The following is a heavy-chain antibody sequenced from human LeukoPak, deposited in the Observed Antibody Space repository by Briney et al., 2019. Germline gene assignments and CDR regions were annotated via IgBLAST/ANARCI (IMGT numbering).Heavy chain of an antibody. CDR1: GGSFSGYY. CDR3: ASGPYYDFWSGYYSSAHGYYFDY. Sequence: PSETLSLTCAVYGGSFSGYYWSWIRQPPGKGLEWIGEIYHSGSTNYNPSLKSRVTISVDKPKNQFSLKLSSVTAADTAVYYCASGPYYDFWSGYYSSAHGYYFDYWGQGTLVTVSS. D-gene: IGHD3-3*01. J-gene: IGHJ4*02. V-gene: IGHV4-34*01. CDR2: IYHSGST.